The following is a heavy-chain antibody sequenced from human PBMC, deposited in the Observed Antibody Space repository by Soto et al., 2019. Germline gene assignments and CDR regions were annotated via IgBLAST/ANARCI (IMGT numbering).Heavy chain of an antibody. CDR2: ISTGGSSI. CDR3: ARERGGLSGADV. V-gene: IGHV3-48*03. CDR1: GFTLSNYE. Sequence: LRLPCAGSGFTLSNYEMNWVRQAPGKGLEWVSYISTGGSSIYYADSVKGRFTIARDNGKNSVYLQMSSLRAEDTATYYCARERGGLSGADVWGQGTTVTVSS. D-gene: IGHD1-26*01. J-gene: IGHJ6*02.